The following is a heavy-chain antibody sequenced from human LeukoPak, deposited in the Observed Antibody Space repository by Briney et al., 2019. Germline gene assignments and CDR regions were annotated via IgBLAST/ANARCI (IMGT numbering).Heavy chain of an antibody. CDR3: AKDAGYSYGFGFYY. Sequence: GGSLRLSCAASGFTFSSYAMSWVRQAPGKGLEWVSYISSSGSTIYYADSVKGRFTISRDNAKNSLYLQMNSLRTEDTALYYCAKDAGYSYGFGFYYWGQGTLVTVSS. CDR2: ISSSGSTI. J-gene: IGHJ4*02. CDR1: GFTFSSYA. V-gene: IGHV3-48*04. D-gene: IGHD5-18*01.